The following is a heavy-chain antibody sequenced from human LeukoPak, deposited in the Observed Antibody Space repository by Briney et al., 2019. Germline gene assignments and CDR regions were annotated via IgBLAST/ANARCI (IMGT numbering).Heavy chain of an antibody. CDR3: ARASDVVVIAIRIFDY. V-gene: IGHV3-21*01. J-gene: IGHJ4*02. CDR1: GFTFSSYS. CDR2: ISSSSSYI. D-gene: IGHD2-21*01. Sequence: GGSLRLSCAASGFTFSSYSMNWVRQAPGKGLEWVSSISSSSSYIYYADSVKGRFTISRDNAKNSLYLQMNSLRAEDTAVYYCARASDVVVIAIRIFDYWGQGTLVTVSS.